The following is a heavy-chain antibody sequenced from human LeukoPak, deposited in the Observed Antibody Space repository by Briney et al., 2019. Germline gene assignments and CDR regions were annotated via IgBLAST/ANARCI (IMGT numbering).Heavy chain of an antibody. CDR1: GFTFSSYG. Sequence: PGGSLRLSCAASGFTFSSYGMHWVRQAPGKGLEWVAVISYDGSNKYYADSVKGRFTISRDNSKNTLYLQMNSLKTEDTAVYYCTTDYVWFGELVDYWGQGTLVTVSS. D-gene: IGHD3-10*01. CDR2: ISYDGSNK. J-gene: IGHJ4*02. V-gene: IGHV3-30*03. CDR3: TTDYVWFGELVDY.